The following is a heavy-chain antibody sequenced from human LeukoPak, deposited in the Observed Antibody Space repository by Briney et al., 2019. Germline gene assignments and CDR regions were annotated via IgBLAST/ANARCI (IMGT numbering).Heavy chain of an antibody. Sequence: ASVKVSCKASGYTFTDYYMHWVRQAPGRGLEWMGWINPNSGGTNYAQKFQGRVTMTRDTSISTAYMELSRLRFDDTALYYCAACSGGRCYSGWFDPWGQGTLSPSPQ. V-gene: IGHV1-2*02. D-gene: IGHD2-15*01. CDR2: INPNSGGT. CDR3: AACSGGRCYSGWFDP. J-gene: IGHJ5*02. CDR1: GYTFTDYY.